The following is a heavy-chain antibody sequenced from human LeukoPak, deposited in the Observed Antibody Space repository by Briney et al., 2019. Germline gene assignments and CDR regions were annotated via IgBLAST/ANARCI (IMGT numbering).Heavy chain of an antibody. V-gene: IGHV3-23*01. J-gene: IGHJ4*02. CDR2: ISGSGGST. CDR3: ARRAGAYSHPYDY. D-gene: IGHD4/OR15-4a*01. Sequence: PGGSLRLSSAASGFTFSNYAMSWVRQAPGKGLEWVSAISGSGGSTYYADSVKGRFTISRDNSKNTLYLQMNSLRAEDTAVYYCARRAGAYSHPYDYWGQGTLVTVSS. CDR1: GFTFSNYA.